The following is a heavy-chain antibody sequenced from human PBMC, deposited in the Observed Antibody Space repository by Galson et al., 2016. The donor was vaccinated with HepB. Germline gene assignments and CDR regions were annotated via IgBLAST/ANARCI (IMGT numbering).Heavy chain of an antibody. CDR1: NFSLNDYG. V-gene: IGHV3-33*01. CDR2: IWYDGTKK. D-gene: IGHD3-22*01. Sequence: SLRLSCAASNFSLNDYGLHWVRQAPGKGLEWVANIWYDGTKKYYAESVKGRFFISRDTPKNELYLEMNSLRVDDTGIYYCARDFDAVVNPNFYYDGMDVWGRGTAVTGSS. J-gene: IGHJ6*02. CDR3: ARDFDAVVNPNFYYDGMDV.